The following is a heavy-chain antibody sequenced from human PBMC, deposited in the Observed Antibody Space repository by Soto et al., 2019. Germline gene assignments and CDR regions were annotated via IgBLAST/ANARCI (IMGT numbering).Heavy chain of an antibody. V-gene: IGHV3-23*01. D-gene: IGHD3-22*01. CDR3: AKDQYYDSSAYPQAFDY. Sequence: GGSLRLSCAASGFTFSNYGMTWVRQVPGKGLEWVSGIRGSGSGTYYADSVKGRFIISRDTSKNTLYLQVNSLRAEDTAVYYCAKDQYYDSSAYPQAFDYWGQGTLVTVSS. CDR2: IRGSGSGT. CDR1: GFTFSNYG. J-gene: IGHJ4*02.